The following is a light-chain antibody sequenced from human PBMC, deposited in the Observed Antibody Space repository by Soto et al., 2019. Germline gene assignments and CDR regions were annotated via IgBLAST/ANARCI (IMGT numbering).Light chain of an antibody. CDR1: QSVSSN. CDR2: GAS. CDR3: QQYTNWPRK. J-gene: IGKJ1*01. Sequence: EIVMTQSPATLSVSPGERATLSCRASQSVSSNLAWYQQKPGQAPRLLIYGASTRATGIPARFSGSGSGTEFTLTISSLQSEDFEVYYCQQYTNWPRKFGQGTKVDI. V-gene: IGKV3-15*01.